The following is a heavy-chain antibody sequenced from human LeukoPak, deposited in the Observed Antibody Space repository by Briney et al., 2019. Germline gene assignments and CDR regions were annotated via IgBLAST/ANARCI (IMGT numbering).Heavy chain of an antibody. CDR3: ARDPTYYDILTGYGGYYYYYMDV. V-gene: IGHV3-20*04. CDR2: INWNGGST. Sequence: PGGYLRLSCAASGFTFDDYGMSWVRQAPGKGLEWVSGINWNGGSTGYADSVKGRFTISRDNAKNSLYLQMNSLRAEDTALYYCARDPTYYDILTGYGGYYYYYMDVWGKGTTVTVSS. D-gene: IGHD3-9*01. CDR1: GFTFDDYG. J-gene: IGHJ6*03.